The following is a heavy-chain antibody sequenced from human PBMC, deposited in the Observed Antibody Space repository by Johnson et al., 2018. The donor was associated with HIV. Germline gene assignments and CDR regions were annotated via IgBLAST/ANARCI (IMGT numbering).Heavy chain of an antibody. D-gene: IGHD2-15*01. V-gene: IGHV3-15*01. CDR1: GFTFSNAW. CDR2: IKSKTDGGTT. J-gene: IGHJ3*02. CDR3: TTDYSTAIVVVVAANPDAFDI. Sequence: EVQLVESGGGLVKPGGSLRLSCAASGFTFSNAWMSWVRQAPGKGLEWVGRIKSKTDGGTTDYAAPVKGRFTISRDDSKNTLYLQMNSLKTEDTAVYYCTTDYSTAIVVVVAANPDAFDIWGQGTMVTVAS.